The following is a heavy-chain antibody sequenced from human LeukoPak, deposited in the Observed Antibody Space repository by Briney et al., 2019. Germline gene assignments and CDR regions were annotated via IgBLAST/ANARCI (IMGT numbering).Heavy chain of an antibody. D-gene: IGHD2-2*01. V-gene: IGHV4-61*02. J-gene: IGHJ4*02. CDR2: IYTSGTT. CDR3: ARVRSSTACYFDY. Sequence: SETLSLTCTVSGGSISSGNYYWSWIRQPAGKGLEWIGRIYTSGTTNYSPSLKSRVTISVDTSKNQFSLNLSSVTAADTAVYYRARVRSSTACYFDYWGQGTLVTVSS. CDR1: GGSISSGNYY.